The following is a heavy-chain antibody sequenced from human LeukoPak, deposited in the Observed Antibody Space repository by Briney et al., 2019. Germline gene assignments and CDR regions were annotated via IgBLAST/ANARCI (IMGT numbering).Heavy chain of an antibody. CDR2: IYYSGST. CDR3: ARDRCCSTSCYHDY. V-gene: IGHV4-59*01. Sequence: PSETLSLTCTVSGGSISSYYWSWIRQPPGKGLEWIGYIYYSGSTNYNPSLKSRVTISVDTSKNQFSLKLSSVTAADTAVYYCARDRCCSTSCYHDYWGQGTLVTVSS. D-gene: IGHD2-2*01. J-gene: IGHJ4*02. CDR1: GGSISSYY.